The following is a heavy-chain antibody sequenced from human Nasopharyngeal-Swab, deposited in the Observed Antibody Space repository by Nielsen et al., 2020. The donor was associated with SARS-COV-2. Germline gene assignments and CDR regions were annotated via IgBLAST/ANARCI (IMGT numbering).Heavy chain of an antibody. CDR2: INHSGST. Sequence: WIRQPPGKGLEWIGEINHSGSTNHNPSLKSRVTISVDTSKNQFSLKLSSVTAADTAVYYCARVTGYYYYYMDVWGKGTTVTVSS. D-gene: IGHD3-9*01. CDR3: ARVTGYYYYYMDV. J-gene: IGHJ6*03. V-gene: IGHV4-34*01.